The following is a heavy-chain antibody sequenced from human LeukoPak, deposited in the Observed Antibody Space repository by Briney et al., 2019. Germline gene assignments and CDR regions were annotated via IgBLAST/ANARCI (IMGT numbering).Heavy chain of an antibody. D-gene: IGHD3-10*01. J-gene: IGHJ6*03. Sequence: GESLKISCKGSGYSFTSYWIGWVRQMPGKGLEWMGIIYPGGSDTRYSPSFQGQVTISADKSISTAYLQWSSLKASDTAMYYCARSEQSYYYGSGSRYYYYYYYMDVWGKGTTVTVSS. V-gene: IGHV5-51*01. CDR3: ARSEQSYYYGSGSRYYYYYYYMDV. CDR1: GYSFTSYW. CDR2: IYPGGSDT.